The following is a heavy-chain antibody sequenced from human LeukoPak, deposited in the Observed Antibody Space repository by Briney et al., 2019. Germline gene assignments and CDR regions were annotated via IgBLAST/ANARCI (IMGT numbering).Heavy chain of an antibody. J-gene: IGHJ6*02. CDR3: ARTSAKSHYYYGMDV. V-gene: IGHV1-2*02. CDR1: GYTFTGYY. CDR2: INPNSGGT. Sequence: ASVKVSCKASGYTFTGYYMHWVRQAPGQGLEWMGWINPNSGGTNYAQKFQGRVTMTRDTSISTAYMELSRLRSDGTAVYYCARTSAKSHYYYGMDVWGQGTTVTVSS. D-gene: IGHD4/OR15-4a*01.